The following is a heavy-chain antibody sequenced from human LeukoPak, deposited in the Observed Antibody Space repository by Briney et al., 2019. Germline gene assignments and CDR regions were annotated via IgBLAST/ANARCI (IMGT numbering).Heavy chain of an antibody. D-gene: IGHD2-2*01. CDR2: INTDGSST. CDR3: AREEAAGLVPFDY. V-gene: IGHV3-74*01. CDR1: GFTFNYYW. Sequence: PGGSLRLSCAASGFTFNYYWMHWVPPAPGKGLVWVSRINTDGSSTSYAAFVKGRFTIARDNAKNTLYLQMNSLRAEDTAVYYWAREEAAGLVPFDYWGQGTLVTVSS. J-gene: IGHJ4*02.